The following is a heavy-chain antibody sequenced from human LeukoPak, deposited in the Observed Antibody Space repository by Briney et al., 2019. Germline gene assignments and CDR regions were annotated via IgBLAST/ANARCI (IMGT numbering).Heavy chain of an antibody. CDR2: ISAYNGNT. Sequence: ASVKVSCKASGYTFTSYGISWVRQAPGQGLEWMGGISAYNGNTNYAQKLQGRVTMTTDTSTSTAYMELKSLRSDDTGGYYCARGMITFGGVIVSNWFDPWGQGTLVTVSS. CDR3: ARGMITFGGVIVSNWFDP. CDR1: GYTFTSYG. V-gene: IGHV1-18*01. D-gene: IGHD3-16*02. J-gene: IGHJ5*02.